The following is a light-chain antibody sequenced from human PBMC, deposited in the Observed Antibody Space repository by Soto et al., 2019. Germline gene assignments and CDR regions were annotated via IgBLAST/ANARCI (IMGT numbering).Light chain of an antibody. J-gene: IGLJ2*01. CDR2: DVT. CDR1: SDDVDFSTY. Sequence: QSALTQPRSVSGSPGQSVTISCTATSDDVDFSTYVSWYQQRPGKAPKLLIFDVTQRPSGVPHRFAGSKSGDTASLTISGLQADDEADYFCCSCTGRVTFVRFGGGTKVTVL. V-gene: IGLV2-11*01. CDR3: CSCTGRVTFVR.